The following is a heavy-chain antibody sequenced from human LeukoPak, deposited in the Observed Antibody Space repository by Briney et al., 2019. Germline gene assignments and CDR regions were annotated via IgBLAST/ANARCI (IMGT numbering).Heavy chain of an antibody. J-gene: IGHJ4*02. V-gene: IGHV1-2*06. CDR3: ARGDYDFWSGPFSY. CDR1: GYTFTGYY. CDR2: LNPNSGAT. Sequence: GASVKVSCKASGYTFTGYYMHWVRQAPGQGLEWMGRLNPNSGATNFAQRFQGRVTMTRDTSISTAYMELSSLRSDDTAVYYCARGDYDFWSGPFSYWGQGTLVTVSS. D-gene: IGHD3-3*01.